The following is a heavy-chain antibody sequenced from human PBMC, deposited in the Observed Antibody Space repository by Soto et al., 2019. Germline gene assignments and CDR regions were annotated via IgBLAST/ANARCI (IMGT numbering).Heavy chain of an antibody. Sequence: PSETLSLTCTVSGGSISSYYWSWIRQPPGKGLEWIGYIYYSGRTNYNPSLTSRVTISVDKSKDQFSLKLNSMTAADTAVYYCARHNYGSGSTYFDYWGQGTLVTVSS. CDR1: GGSISSYY. CDR2: IYYSGRT. D-gene: IGHD3-10*01. CDR3: ARHNYGSGSTYFDY. V-gene: IGHV4-59*08. J-gene: IGHJ4*02.